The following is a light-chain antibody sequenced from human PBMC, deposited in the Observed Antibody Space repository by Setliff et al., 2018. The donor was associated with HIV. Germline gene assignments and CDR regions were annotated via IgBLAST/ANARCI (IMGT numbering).Light chain of an antibody. CDR2: EVS. CDR1: SSDVGGYNY. J-gene: IGLJ1*01. CDR3: SSYAGSNDLGV. V-gene: IGLV2-8*01. Sequence: ALAQPPSASGSPGQSVTISCTGTSSDVGGYNYVSWYQQHPGKAPKLMIYEVSKRPSGVPDRFSGSKSGNTASLTVSGLQAEDEADYYCSSYAGSNDLGVFGTGTKGTVL.